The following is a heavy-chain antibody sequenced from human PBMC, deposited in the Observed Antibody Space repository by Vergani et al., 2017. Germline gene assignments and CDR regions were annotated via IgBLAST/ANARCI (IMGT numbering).Heavy chain of an antibody. CDR2: IYYSGST. D-gene: IGHD6-19*01. J-gene: IGHJ4*02. CDR3: GRVVSGLWQWLPPYFDY. Sequence: QLQLQESGPGLVKPSETLSLTCTVSGGSISSSSYYWGWIRQPPGKGLEWIGSIYYSGSTYYNPSLKSRVTISVDTSKNQFSLKLSSVTAADTAVYYCGRVVSGLWQWLPPYFDYWGQGTLVTVSS. V-gene: IGHV4-39*07. CDR1: GGSISSSSYY.